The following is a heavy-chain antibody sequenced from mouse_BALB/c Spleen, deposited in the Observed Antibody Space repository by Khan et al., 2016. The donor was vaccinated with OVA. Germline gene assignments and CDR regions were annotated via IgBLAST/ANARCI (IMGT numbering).Heavy chain of an antibody. CDR3: ARTTGYYGSNYFDY. V-gene: IGHV5-9-3*01. Sequence: EVELVESGGGLVKPGGSLKLSCAASGFTFSNYAMSWVRQTPEKRLEWVATISSGGSYTYYPDSVKGRFTISRDNAKNTLYLQMSRLRTEDTAMYYCARTTGYYGSNYFDYWGQGTTLTVSS. D-gene: IGHD1-1*01. CDR2: ISSGGSYT. J-gene: IGHJ2*01. CDR1: GFTFSNYA.